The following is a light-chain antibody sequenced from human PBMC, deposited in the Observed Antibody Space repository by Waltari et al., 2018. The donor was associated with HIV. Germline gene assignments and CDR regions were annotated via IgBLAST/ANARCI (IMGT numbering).Light chain of an antibody. J-gene: IGLJ1*01. CDR1: SGSIGSNY. CDR3: QSYDSNTRI. CDR2: EDD. V-gene: IGLV6-57*01. Sequence: FMLTQPRSVSESPGKTVTISCTRSSGSIGSNYVQWYQQRPGSSPTTVIYEDDQRPSGVPGRFSVSIDRSSNSASLTISGLMTEDEADYYCQSYDSNTRIFGTGTKVTVL.